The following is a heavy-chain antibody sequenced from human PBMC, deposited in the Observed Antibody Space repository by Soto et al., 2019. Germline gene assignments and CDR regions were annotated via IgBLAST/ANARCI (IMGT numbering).Heavy chain of an antibody. J-gene: IGHJ5*02. V-gene: IGHV4-61*01. CDR3: ARGRWGYRSGWYGEA. D-gene: IGHD6-19*01. CDR1: GGSVSSGSYY. CDR2: IYYSGST. Sequence: QVQLQESGPRLVKPSETLSLTCTVSGGSVSSGSYYWSWIRLPPGKGLEWIGYIYYSGSTNYNPSLKSRVTISVDTSKNQFSLKLSSVTAADTAVYYCARGRWGYRSGWYGEAWGQGTLVTVSS.